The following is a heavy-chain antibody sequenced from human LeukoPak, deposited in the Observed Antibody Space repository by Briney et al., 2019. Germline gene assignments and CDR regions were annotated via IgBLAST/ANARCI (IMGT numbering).Heavy chain of an antibody. Sequence: KPGRSLRLSCTASGFTFGDYAMSWFRQAPGKGLEWVGFIRSKAYGGTTEYAASVKGRFTISRDDSKSIACLQMNSLKTEGTAVYYCTRVAWIQLWLALDYWGQGTLVTVSS. CDR2: IRSKAYGGTT. J-gene: IGHJ4*02. V-gene: IGHV3-49*05. CDR1: GFTFGDYA. CDR3: TRVAWIQLWLALDY. D-gene: IGHD5-18*01.